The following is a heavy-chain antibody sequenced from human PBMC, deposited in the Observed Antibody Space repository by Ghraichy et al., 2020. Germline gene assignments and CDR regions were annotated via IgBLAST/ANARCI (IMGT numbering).Heavy chain of an antibody. Sequence: GGSLRLSCAASGFTFSSYGMHWVRQAPGKGLEWVAVISYDGSNKYYADSVKGRFTISRDNSKNTLYLQMNSLRAEDTAVYYCAKPAYCGGDCYLSTVPIMGLDYWGQGTLVTVSS. CDR3: AKPAYCGGDCYLSTVPIMGLDY. CDR1: GFTFSSYG. V-gene: IGHV3-30*18. CDR2: ISYDGSNK. J-gene: IGHJ4*02. D-gene: IGHD2-21*02.